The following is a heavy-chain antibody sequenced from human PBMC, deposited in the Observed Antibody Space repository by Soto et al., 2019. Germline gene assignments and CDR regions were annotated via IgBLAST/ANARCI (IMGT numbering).Heavy chain of an antibody. CDR1: GYTFTGYY. CDR3: ARGIAAAGTTGSLRGYYYYYMDV. V-gene: IGHV1-2*04. J-gene: IGHJ6*03. CDR2: INPNSGGT. D-gene: IGHD6-13*01. Sequence: ASVKVSCKASGYTFTGYYMHWVRQAPGQGLEWMGWINPNSGGTNYAQKFQGWVTMTRDTSISTAYMELSRLRLDETAVYYCARGIAAAGTTGSLRGYYYYYMDVWGKGTTVTVSS.